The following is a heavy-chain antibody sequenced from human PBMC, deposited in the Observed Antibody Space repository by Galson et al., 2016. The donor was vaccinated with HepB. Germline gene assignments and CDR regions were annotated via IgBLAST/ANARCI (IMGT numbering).Heavy chain of an antibody. CDR2: TYYSRST. CDR3: ARDEFRQLLRGLGHYYCGMDV. CDR1: RGPISSSGYY. D-gene: IGHD3-10*01. V-gene: IGHV4-31*03. J-gene: IGHJ6*02. Sequence: TLSLTCTVSRGPISSSGYYWAWIRQSPGKGLEWIGYTYYSRSTNYNPSLRSRVTISVDKSKNQFSLKLTSVTAADTAVYYCARDEFRQLLRGLGHYYCGMDVWGQGTTVTVSS.